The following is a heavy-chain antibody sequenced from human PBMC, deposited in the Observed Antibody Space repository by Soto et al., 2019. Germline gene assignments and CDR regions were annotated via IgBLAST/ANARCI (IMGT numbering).Heavy chain of an antibody. CDR3: AREKSLGANYFDS. CDR1: GGSVSSGGHY. D-gene: IGHD1-26*01. J-gene: IGHJ4*02. V-gene: IGHV4-31*03. CDR2: IYNGGST. Sequence: SETLSLTCSVSGGSVSSGGHYWSWIRQHPGEGLEWIGYIYNGGSTYYKPSLSSRVTISIDTSKNQFSLRLSSVTAADTAVYYCAREKSLGANYFDSWGQGTQVTVSS.